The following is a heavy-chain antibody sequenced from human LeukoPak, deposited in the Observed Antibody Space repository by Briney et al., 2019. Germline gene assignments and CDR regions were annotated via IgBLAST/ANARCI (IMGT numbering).Heavy chain of an antibody. V-gene: IGHV4-34*01. Sequence: GSLRLSCAASGFTFSSYAMSWVRQPPGKGLEWIGEINHSGSTNYNPSLKSRVTISVDTSKNQFSLKLSSVTAADTAVYYCARGGSNCSSTSCYGDYYYYMDVWGKGTTVTASS. J-gene: IGHJ6*03. CDR1: GFTFSSYA. D-gene: IGHD2-2*01. CDR2: INHSGST. CDR3: ARGGSNCSSTSCYGDYYYYMDV.